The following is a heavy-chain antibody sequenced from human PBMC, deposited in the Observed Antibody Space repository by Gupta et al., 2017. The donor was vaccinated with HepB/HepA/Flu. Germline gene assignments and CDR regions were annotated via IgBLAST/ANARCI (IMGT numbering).Heavy chain of an antibody. CDR1: GGPISSSNW. J-gene: IGHJ5*02. CDR3: ARTSRYSSGWYGT. D-gene: IGHD6-19*01. V-gene: IGHV4-4*02. CDR2: IYHSGST. Sequence: QVQLQESGPGLVKPSGTMSLTCAVSGGPISSSNWWSWVRQPPGKGLEWVGEIYHSGSTNYNPSLKSRVTISVDKSKNQFSLKLSSVTAADTAVYYCARTSRYSSGWYGTWGQGTLVTVSS.